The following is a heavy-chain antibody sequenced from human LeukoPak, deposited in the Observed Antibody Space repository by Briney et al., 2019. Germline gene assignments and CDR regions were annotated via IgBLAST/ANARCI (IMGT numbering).Heavy chain of an antibody. CDR3: ARRLSSSWYRYFDY. D-gene: IGHD6-13*01. V-gene: IGHV4-39*01. Sequence: SETLSLTCTVSGGSISSSSYYWGWIRQPPGKGLEWIGSIYYSGSTYYNPSLESRVTISVDTSKNQFSLKLSSVTAADTAVYYCARRLSSSWYRYFDYWGQGTLVTVSS. CDR2: IYYSGST. CDR1: GGSISSSSYY. J-gene: IGHJ4*02.